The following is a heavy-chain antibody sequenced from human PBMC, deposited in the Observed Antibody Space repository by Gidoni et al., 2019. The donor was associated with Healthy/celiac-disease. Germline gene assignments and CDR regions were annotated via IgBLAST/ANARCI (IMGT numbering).Heavy chain of an antibody. D-gene: IGHD3-10*01. J-gene: IGHJ4*02. Sequence: QVQLVQSGAEVKKPGASVKVSCKASGYTFTSYDINWVRQATGQGLEWMGWMNPNSGNTGYAQKFQGRVTMTRNTSISTAYMELSSLRSEDTAVYYCARGDTYYYGSGSPLDYWGQGTLVTVSS. CDR3: ARGDTYYYGSGSPLDY. CDR1: GYTFTSYD. CDR2: MNPNSGNT. V-gene: IGHV1-8*01.